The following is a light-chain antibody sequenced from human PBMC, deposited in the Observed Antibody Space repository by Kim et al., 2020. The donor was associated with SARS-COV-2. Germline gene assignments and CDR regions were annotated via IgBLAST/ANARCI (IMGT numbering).Light chain of an antibody. Sequence: SASVGDRVTITCRASQSSGAWLAWYQQKPGKAPKLLMYDASSLEGGVPSRFSGSGSGTEFTLTISSLQPDDFATYFCQQYNNYPHTFGQGTKVEI. CDR3: QQYNNYPHT. CDR1: QSSGAW. CDR2: DAS. J-gene: IGKJ2*01. V-gene: IGKV1-5*01.